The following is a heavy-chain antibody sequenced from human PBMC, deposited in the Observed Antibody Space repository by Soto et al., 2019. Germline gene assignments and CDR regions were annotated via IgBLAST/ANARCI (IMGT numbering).Heavy chain of an antibody. J-gene: IGHJ4*02. V-gene: IGHV1-69*04. CDR1: GGTFSSYT. CDR3: ARDLAYCSSTSCYPNCGGDCYSEGYY. Sequence: ASVKVSCKASGGTFSSYTISWVRQAPGQGLEWMGRIIPILGIANYAQKFQGRVTITADKSTSTAYMELSSLRSEDTAVYYCARDLAYCSSTSCYPNCGGDCYSEGYYWGQGTLVTVSS. CDR2: IIPILGIA. D-gene: IGHD2-2*01.